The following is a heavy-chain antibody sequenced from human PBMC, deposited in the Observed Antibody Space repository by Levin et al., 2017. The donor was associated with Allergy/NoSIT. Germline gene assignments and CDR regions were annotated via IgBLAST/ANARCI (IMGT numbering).Heavy chain of an antibody. CDR2: INPNSGGT. J-gene: IGHJ6*02. Sequence: GESLKISCKASGYTFTGYYMHWVRQAPGQGLEWMGRINPNSGGTNYAQKFQGRVTMTRDTSISTAYMELSRLRSDDTAVYYCARDREYGDYSLSMDVWGQGTTVTVSS. CDR3: ARDREYGDYSLSMDV. CDR1: GYTFTGYY. D-gene: IGHD4-17*01. V-gene: IGHV1-2*06.